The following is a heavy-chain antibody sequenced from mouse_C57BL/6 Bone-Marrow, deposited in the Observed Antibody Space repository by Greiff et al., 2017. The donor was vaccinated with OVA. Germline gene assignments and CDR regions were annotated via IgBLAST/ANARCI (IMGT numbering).Heavy chain of an antibody. CDR3: ARTKCYCRAYFDY. J-gene: IGHJ2*01. V-gene: IGHV1-55*01. CDR2: IYPGSGST. D-gene: IGHD2-14*01. CDR1: GFTFTSYG. Sequence: QVQLQQSGAELVKPGASVKMSCKASGFTFTSYGINWVKQRPGQGLEWIGDIYPGSGSTNYNEKFKSKATLTVDTSSSTAYMQLSSLTSEDSAVYYCARTKCYCRAYFDYWGQGTTLTVSS.